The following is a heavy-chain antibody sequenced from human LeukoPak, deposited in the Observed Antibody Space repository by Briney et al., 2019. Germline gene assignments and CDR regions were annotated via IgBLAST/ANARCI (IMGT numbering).Heavy chain of an antibody. CDR2: ISSSGSYI. CDR1: GFTFSIYT. CDR3: ARTYATYYYGSA. V-gene: IGHV3-21*06. Sequence: PGGSLRLSCTASGFTFSIYTMKWVRQAPGKGLEWVSSISSSGSYIYYADSVKGRFTISIDNAKNSLYLQMNSLIDEDTAVYYCARTYATYYYGSAWGQGTLVTVSS. J-gene: IGHJ5*02. D-gene: IGHD3-10*01.